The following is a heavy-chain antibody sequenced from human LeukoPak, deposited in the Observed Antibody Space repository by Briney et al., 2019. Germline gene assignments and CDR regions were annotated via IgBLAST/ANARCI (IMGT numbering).Heavy chain of an antibody. CDR1: GYSFTSYW. J-gene: IGHJ4*02. D-gene: IGHD6-19*01. CDR3: ARQLDGVAGPSYFDY. CDR2: IYPGDSDT. V-gene: IGHV5-51*01. Sequence: GESLKISCKGSGYSFTSYWIGWVRQMPGKGLEWMGIIYPGDSDTRYSPSFQGQVTISADKSISTAYLQWSSLKASDTAMYYCARQLDGVAGPSYFDYRGQGTLVTVSS.